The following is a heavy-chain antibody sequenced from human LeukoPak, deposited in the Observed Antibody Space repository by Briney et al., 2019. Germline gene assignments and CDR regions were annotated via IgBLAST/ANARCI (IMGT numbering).Heavy chain of an antibody. V-gene: IGHV3-23*01. CDR2: ITSSGDST. Sequence: GGSLRLSCAASGFTFSTFAMIWVRQAPGKGLEWVSGITSSGDSTLYADSVRGRFTISRDNSRNTLYLQMNSLKVEDTAVYYCAKTLVPWGQGTLVTVSS. D-gene: IGHD2-8*02. CDR3: AKTLVP. CDR1: GFTFSTFA. J-gene: IGHJ5*02.